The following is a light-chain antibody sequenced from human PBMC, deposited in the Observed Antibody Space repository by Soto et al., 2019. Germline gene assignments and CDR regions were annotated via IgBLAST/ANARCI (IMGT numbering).Light chain of an antibody. CDR3: QQYNSYPT. V-gene: IGKV1-5*03. Sequence: DIQMTQSTSTLSASVGDRVTITCRASQSISSWLAWYQQKPGKAPKLLMYKASSLESGVPSRFSGSGSGTEFTLTISSLQPDDFAAYYCQQYNSYPTFGQGTKVEIK. CDR1: QSISSW. J-gene: IGKJ1*01. CDR2: KAS.